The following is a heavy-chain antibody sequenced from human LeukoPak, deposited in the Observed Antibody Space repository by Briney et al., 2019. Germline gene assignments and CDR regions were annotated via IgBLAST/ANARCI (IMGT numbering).Heavy chain of an antibody. CDR2: IYYSGST. CDR1: GGSLSSYY. Sequence: SETLSLTCTVSGGSLSSYYWSWIRQPPGKGLEWIGYIYYSGSTYYNPSLKSRVTISVDTSKNQFSLKLSSVTAADTAVYYCARDLLSVAVAGFWYFDLWGRGTLVTVSS. CDR3: ARDLLSVAVAGFWYFDL. D-gene: IGHD6-19*01. V-gene: IGHV4-59*12. J-gene: IGHJ2*01.